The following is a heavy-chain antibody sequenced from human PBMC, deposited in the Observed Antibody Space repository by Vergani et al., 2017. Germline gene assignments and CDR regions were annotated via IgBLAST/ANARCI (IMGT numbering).Heavy chain of an antibody. Sequence: QVQLVQSGAEVKKPGSSVKVSCKVSGGTFSSYTISWVRQAPGQGLEWMGRIIPILGIANYAQKFQGRVTITADKSTSTAYMELSSLRSEDTAVYYCARDRDYGDYGAFDIWGQGTMVTVSS. V-gene: IGHV1-69*08. J-gene: IGHJ3*02. CDR2: IIPILGIA. CDR1: GGTFSSYT. CDR3: ARDRDYGDYGAFDI. D-gene: IGHD4-17*01.